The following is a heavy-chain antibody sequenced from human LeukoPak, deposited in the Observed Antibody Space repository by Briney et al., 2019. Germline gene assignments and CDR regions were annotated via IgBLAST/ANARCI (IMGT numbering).Heavy chain of an antibody. CDR3: ARGAENYCSSSRYYYYYMDV. CDR2: IYTSGST. J-gene: IGHJ6*03. CDR1: GGSISSYY. Sequence: SETLSLTCTVSGGSISSYYWSWIRQPAGKGLEWIGRIYTSGSTNYNPSLKSRVTMSVDTSKNQFSLRLSSVTAADTAVYYCARGAENYCSSSRYYYYYMDVWGKGTTVTVSS. D-gene: IGHD6-6*01. V-gene: IGHV4-4*07.